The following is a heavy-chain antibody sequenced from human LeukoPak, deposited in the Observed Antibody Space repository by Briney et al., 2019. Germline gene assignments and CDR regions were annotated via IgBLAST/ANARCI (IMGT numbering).Heavy chain of an antibody. D-gene: IGHD1-1*01. CDR1: GGSISSSSYC. CDR3: ARQGGGTDY. Sequence: SETLSLTCTVSGGSISSSSYCWGWIRQPPGKGLEWIGSLFYSGSTYYNPSLKSRVTISVDTSKSQFSLKLSSVIAADTAVYYCARQGGGTDYWGQGTLVTVSS. V-gene: IGHV4-39*01. J-gene: IGHJ4*02. CDR2: LFYSGST.